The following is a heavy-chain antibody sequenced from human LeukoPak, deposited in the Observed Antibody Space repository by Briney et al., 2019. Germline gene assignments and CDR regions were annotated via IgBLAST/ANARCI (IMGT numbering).Heavy chain of an antibody. D-gene: IGHD6-6*01. CDR3: AREQEYSSSYYYYYGMDV. Sequence: ASVKVSCKASGYTFTSYGISWVRQAPGQGLEWMGWISAYNGNTNYAQKLQGRVTMTTDTSTSTAYMELRSLRSDDTAVYYRAREQEYSSSYYYYYGMDVWGQGTTVTVSS. CDR1: GYTFTSYG. CDR2: ISAYNGNT. V-gene: IGHV1-18*01. J-gene: IGHJ6*02.